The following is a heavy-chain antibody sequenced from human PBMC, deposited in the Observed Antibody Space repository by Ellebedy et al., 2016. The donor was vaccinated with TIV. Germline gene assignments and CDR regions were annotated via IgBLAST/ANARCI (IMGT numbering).Heavy chain of an antibody. CDR3: ARGGSKSGYSFDL. V-gene: IGHV3-23*01. CDR2: ISDNGVIT. Sequence: GGSLRLSCAPSGFAFSSYAMSWVRQAPGKGLEWVSAISDNGVITKYADSVKGRFTISRDNSKNTLYLQMNSLRAEDTAVYYCARGGSKSGYSFDLWGRGTLVTVSS. J-gene: IGHJ2*01. CDR1: GFAFSSYA. D-gene: IGHD3-3*01.